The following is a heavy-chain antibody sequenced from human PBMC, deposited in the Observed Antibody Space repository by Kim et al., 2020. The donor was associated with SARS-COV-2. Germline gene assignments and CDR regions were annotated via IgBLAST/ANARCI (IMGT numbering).Heavy chain of an antibody. V-gene: IGHV3-33*01. CDR2: IWYDGSNK. CDR3: ARDGHLYYDFWSGYPDY. J-gene: IGHJ4*02. D-gene: IGHD3-3*01. CDR1: GFTFSSYS. Sequence: GGSLRLSCAASGFTFSSYSMHWVRQAPGKGLEWVAVIWYDGSNKYYADSVKGRFTISRDNSKNPLYLQMNSLRAEDTAVYYCARDGHLYYDFWSGYPDYWGQGTLVTVSS.